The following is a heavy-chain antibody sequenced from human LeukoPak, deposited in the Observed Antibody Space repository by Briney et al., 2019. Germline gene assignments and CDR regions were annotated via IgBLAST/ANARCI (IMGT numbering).Heavy chain of an antibody. CDR2: MNSDGSTT. CDR1: GFTFSSYW. J-gene: IGHJ3*02. Sequence: GGSLRLSCAASGFTFSSYWTHWVRQVRGKGLVWVSRMNSDGSTTTYADSVKGRFTISRDNAKNTLYLQMNSLRGEDTAVYYCARETLINVDAFDIWGQGTMVTVSS. V-gene: IGHV3-74*01. CDR3: ARETLINVDAFDI. D-gene: IGHD3-16*01.